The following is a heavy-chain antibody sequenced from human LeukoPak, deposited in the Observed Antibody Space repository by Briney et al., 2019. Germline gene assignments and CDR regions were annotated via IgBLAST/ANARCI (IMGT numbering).Heavy chain of an antibody. CDR2: ISGYNGNT. Sequence: ASVKVSCKASGYTFTNYAISWVRQAPGQGLEWMGRISGYNGNTNYAQKIQGRVTMTTDTSTNTAYMELRSLRSDDTAVYYCARDGYSSGWYLGRGSRVGYWGQGTLVTVSS. CDR1: GYTFTNYA. CDR3: ARDGYSSGWYLGRGSRVGY. V-gene: IGHV1-18*01. J-gene: IGHJ4*02. D-gene: IGHD6-19*01.